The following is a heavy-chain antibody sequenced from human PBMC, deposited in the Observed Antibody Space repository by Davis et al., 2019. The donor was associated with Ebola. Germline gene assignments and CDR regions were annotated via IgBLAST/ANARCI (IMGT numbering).Heavy chain of an antibody. V-gene: IGHV4-61*01. Sequence: PGGSLRLSCTVSGGSINSYNNYWSWIRQPPGKGLEWIATIYYSGSTKCNPSLKSRVTMSVDTSKNQFSLKLTSVTAADTAVYYCARDRRGDGYAGFDYWGQGTLVTVSS. CDR1: GGSINSYNNY. J-gene: IGHJ4*02. CDR3: ARDRRGDGYAGFDY. CDR2: IYYSGST. D-gene: IGHD5-24*01.